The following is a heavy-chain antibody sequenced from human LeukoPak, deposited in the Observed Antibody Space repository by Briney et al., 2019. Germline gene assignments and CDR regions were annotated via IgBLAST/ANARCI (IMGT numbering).Heavy chain of an antibody. V-gene: IGHV3-66*01. CDR2: IYSGGST. CDR1: GFTVSNNY. D-gene: IGHD5-12*01. CDR3: ASTSGYDFWDMGY. Sequence: PGGSLRLSCAASGFTVSNNYMSWVRQAPGKGLEWVSIIYSGGSTYYADSVKGRFTISRDNSKNTLHLQMNSLRAEDTAVYYCASTSGYDFWDMGYWGQGTLVTVSS. J-gene: IGHJ4*02.